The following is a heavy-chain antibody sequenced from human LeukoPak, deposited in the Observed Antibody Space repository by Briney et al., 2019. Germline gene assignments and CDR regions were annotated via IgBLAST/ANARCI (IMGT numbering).Heavy chain of an antibody. Sequence: RGSLRLSCAASEVTVTSNYLSWVRQAPGKVLQWVSVIYPGGDIYYADSVKGRFTISRDNAKNTLYVQMNSLRAEDTAVYYCARGRYSSSWTLDYWGQGTLVTVSS. CDR1: EVTVTSNY. CDR2: IYPGGDI. CDR3: ARGRYSSSWTLDY. V-gene: IGHV3-53*01. D-gene: IGHD6-13*01. J-gene: IGHJ4*02.